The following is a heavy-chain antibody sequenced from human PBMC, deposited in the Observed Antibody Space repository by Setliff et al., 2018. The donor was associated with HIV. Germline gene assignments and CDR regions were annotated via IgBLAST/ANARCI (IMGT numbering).Heavy chain of an antibody. D-gene: IGHD2-15*01. J-gene: IGHJ5*02. V-gene: IGHV4-39*01. CDR1: GDSISTDNYH. CDR3: ARFTVVVFGAGEPSWFDP. CDR2: TANT. Sequence: SETLSLTCTVSGDSISTDNYHWGWIRQPPGKGLEWIGHTANTDYNPSLKSRVTVSVDTSKNQFSLNLSSVIAADTAIYFCARFTVVVFGAGEPSWFDPWGQGILVTVSS.